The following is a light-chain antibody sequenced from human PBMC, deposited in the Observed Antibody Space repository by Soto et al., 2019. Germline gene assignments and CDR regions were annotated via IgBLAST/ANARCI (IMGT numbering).Light chain of an antibody. CDR3: QQYDGSPLT. Sequence: EIVLTQSPGTLSLSPGERATLSCRASQSLRINSFAWYQQKPGQSPRLLVYGASTRDTGIPDRFRGSGSGTDFALTISSLEPEDFAMYYCQQYDGSPLTFGPGTKVDIK. CDR2: GAS. J-gene: IGKJ3*01. V-gene: IGKV3-20*01. CDR1: QSLRINS.